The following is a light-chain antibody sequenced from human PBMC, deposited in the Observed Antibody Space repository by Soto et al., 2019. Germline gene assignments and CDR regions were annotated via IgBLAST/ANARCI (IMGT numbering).Light chain of an antibody. Sequence: DIPLSQSPSLLSASIGDRVTITCRASQDLDNYLPWYRQTPGEAPKLLIYGAYTLQSGVPRRFSGARSGTEFSLTISSLQPEDFAIDYGQHLNGSPPITFGQGTRVDIK. V-gene: IGKV1-9*01. J-gene: IGKJ5*01. CDR1: QDLDNY. CDR3: QHLNGSPPIT. CDR2: GAY.